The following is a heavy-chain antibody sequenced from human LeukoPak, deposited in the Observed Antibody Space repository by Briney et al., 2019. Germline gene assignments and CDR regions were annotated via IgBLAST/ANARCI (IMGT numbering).Heavy chain of an antibody. J-gene: IGHJ6*03. V-gene: IGHV1-18*01. CDR3: ARDGQWLVPDYYYYMDV. D-gene: IGHD6-19*01. CDR2: ISAYNGNT. CDR1: GYTFTSYG. Sequence: ASVKVSCKASGYTFTSYGISWVRQAPGQGLEWMVWISAYNGNTNYAQKLQGRVTMTTDTSTSTAYMELRSLRSDDTAVYYCARDGQWLVPDYYYYMDVWGKGTTVTVSS.